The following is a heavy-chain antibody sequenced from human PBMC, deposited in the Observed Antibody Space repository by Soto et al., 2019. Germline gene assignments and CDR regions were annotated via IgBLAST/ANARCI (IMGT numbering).Heavy chain of an antibody. V-gene: IGHV4-31*03. CDR1: GDSISGGASF. CDR3: AKLSCTSSTCYFPGWFDP. Sequence: SETLSLTCTVSGDSISGGASFWSWIRQPPGKGLEWVANVYYSGISYYNPSLKSRLTISVDTTKNQFSLQLKSMTAADTAVYYCAKLSCTSSTCYFPGWFDPWGQGTLVTRSS. CDR2: VYYSGIS. J-gene: IGHJ5*01. D-gene: IGHD2-2*01.